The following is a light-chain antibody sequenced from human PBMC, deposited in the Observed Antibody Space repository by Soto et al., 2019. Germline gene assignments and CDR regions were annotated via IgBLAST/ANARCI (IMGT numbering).Light chain of an antibody. V-gene: IGKV3-11*01. CDR2: DAS. J-gene: IGKJ4*01. Sequence: EIVLTQSPATLSLSPGERATLSCRASQSVSSYLAWYQQKPGQAPRLLIYDASNRATGVPARFSGSGSGTDFTLTIISLEPEDFAVYYCQQRSNWPLTFGAGTKVEIK. CDR3: QQRSNWPLT. CDR1: QSVSSY.